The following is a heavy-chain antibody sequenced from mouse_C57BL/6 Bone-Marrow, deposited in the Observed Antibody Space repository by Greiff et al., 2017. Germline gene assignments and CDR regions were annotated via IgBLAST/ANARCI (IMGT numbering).Heavy chain of an antibody. Sequence: EVQLQQSGAELVKPGASVKLSCTASGFNIKDYYMHWVKQRTEQGLEWIGRIDPEDGETKYAPTFQGKATITADTSSNTAYLQLSSLTSEDTAVYYCARGYDVDYWGQGTTLTVSS. D-gene: IGHD2-14*01. CDR2: IDPEDGET. CDR1: GFNIKDYY. CDR3: ARGYDVDY. J-gene: IGHJ2*01. V-gene: IGHV14-2*01.